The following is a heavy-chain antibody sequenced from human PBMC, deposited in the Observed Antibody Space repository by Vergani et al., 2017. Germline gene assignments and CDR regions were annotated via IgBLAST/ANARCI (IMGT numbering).Heavy chain of an antibody. CDR2: INHSGST. V-gene: IGHV4-34*01. Sequence: QVQLQQWGAGLLKPSETLSLTCAVYGGSFSGYYWSWIRQPPGKGLEWIGEINHSGSTNYNPSLKSRVTISVDTSKNQFSLKLSSVTAADTAVYYCARMTSIAAAAFDYWGQGTLVTVSS. J-gene: IGHJ4*02. CDR1: GGSFSGYY. CDR3: ARMTSIAAAAFDY. D-gene: IGHD6-13*01.